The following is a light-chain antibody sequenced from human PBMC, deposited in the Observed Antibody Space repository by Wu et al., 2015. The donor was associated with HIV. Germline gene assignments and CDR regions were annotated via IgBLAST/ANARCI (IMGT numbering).Light chain of an antibody. Sequence: EIVMTQSPATLSVSPGERATLSCRASQSVSTNLAWYQQKPGQAPRLLIYGASTRATGIPARFSGSVSGTEFTLTISSLQSEDFAVYYCQQYNNWPPLTFGGGTRWXSN. V-gene: IGKV3-15*01. J-gene: IGKJ4*01. CDR1: QSVSTN. CDR3: QQYNNWPPLT. CDR2: GAS.